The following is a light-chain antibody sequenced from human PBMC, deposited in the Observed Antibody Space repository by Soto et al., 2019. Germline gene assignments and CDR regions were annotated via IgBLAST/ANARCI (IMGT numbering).Light chain of an antibody. J-gene: IGLJ2*01. CDR3: SSYTSSSTLVV. Sequence: QSALTQPASVSGSPGQSITISCTGTSSDVGGYNYVSWYQQHPGKAPKIMIYEVTNRPSGVSNRFSGSKSGNTASLTISGLQAEDEADYYCSSYTSSSTLVVFGGATKVTVL. CDR2: EVT. V-gene: IGLV2-14*01. CDR1: SSDVGGYNY.